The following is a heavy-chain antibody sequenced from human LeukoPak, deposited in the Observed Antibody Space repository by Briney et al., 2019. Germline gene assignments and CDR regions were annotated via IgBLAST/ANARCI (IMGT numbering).Heavy chain of an antibody. V-gene: IGHV4-31*11. CDR2: IYLSGGT. CDR3: ATTPVAVAGLYFDN. Sequence: SQTLSLTCVVSAGSLSSGAYYWSWVRQHPGKGPEWIGYIYLSGGTDYNPSLKSRVSMSVDTSNDQFYLKLTSVTAADTAVYYCATTPVAVAGLYFDNWGQGTLVTVSS. CDR1: AGSLSSGAYY. J-gene: IGHJ4*02. D-gene: IGHD6-19*01.